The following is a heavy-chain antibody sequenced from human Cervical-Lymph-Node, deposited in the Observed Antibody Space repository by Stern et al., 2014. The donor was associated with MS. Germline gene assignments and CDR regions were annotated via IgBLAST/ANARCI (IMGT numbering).Heavy chain of an antibody. Sequence: QVQLLESGGGVVQPGRSLRLSCVASGFIFSNHGMHWVRQAPGKGLEWVAGISYEGRNTYYADSVKGRFTISRDNSKNTLYLQMTSLRAEDTAVFYCARDFSSSAWHYFDYWGQGALVTVSS. V-gene: IGHV3-33*05. J-gene: IGHJ4*02. CDR3: ARDFSSSAWHYFDY. D-gene: IGHD6-19*01. CDR1: GFIFSNHG. CDR2: ISYEGRNT.